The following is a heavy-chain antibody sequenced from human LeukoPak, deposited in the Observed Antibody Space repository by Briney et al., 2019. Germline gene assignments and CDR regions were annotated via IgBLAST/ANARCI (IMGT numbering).Heavy chain of an antibody. CDR1: GFTFGDYA. V-gene: IGHV3-49*04. CDR2: IRSKAYGGTT. CDR3: AKNILGIVGAPRYGMDV. D-gene: IGHD1-26*01. J-gene: IGHJ6*02. Sequence: GGSLRLSCTASGFTFGDYAMSWVRQAPGKGLKGVGFIRSKAYGGTTEYAASVKGRFTISRDDSKSIAYLQMNSLRAEDTAVYYCAKNILGIVGAPRYGMDVWGQGTTVTVSS.